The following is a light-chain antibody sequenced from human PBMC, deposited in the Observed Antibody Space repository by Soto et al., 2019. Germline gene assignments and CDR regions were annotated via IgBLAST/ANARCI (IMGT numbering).Light chain of an antibody. CDR1: QSISNY. Sequence: DIQMTQSPSSLSASVGDRVTITCRASQSISNYLNWYQQKPGKAPKLLIYAASSLQSGVPSRFSGSGSGTDFTLTISSLQPEDFAIYSCQQSYTTLFTFGPGNNVDIK. CDR3: QQSYTTLFT. J-gene: IGKJ3*01. V-gene: IGKV1-39*01. CDR2: AAS.